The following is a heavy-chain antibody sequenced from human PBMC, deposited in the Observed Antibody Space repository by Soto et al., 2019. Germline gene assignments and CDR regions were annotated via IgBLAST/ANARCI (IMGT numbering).Heavy chain of an antibody. CDR2: IIPIFGTA. CDR1: GGTFSSYA. D-gene: IGHD6-13*01. Sequence: QVQLVQSGAEVKKPGSSVKVSCKASGGTFSSYAISWVRQAPGQGLEWMGGIIPIFGTANYAQKFQGRVTITADKSTSTAYMELSSLRSEDTAVYYCASDRIVAAAGLKRELDYWGQGTLVTVSS. V-gene: IGHV1-69*06. CDR3: ASDRIVAAAGLKRELDY. J-gene: IGHJ4*02.